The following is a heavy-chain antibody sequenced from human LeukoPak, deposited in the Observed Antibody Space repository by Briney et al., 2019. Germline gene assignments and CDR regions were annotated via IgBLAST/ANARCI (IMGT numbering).Heavy chain of an antibody. J-gene: IGHJ4*02. Sequence: ASVKVSCKASGYTFTSYDINWVRQATGQGLEWMGWTNPNSGNTGYAQKFQGRVTMTRNTSISTAYMELSSLRSEDTAVYYCARGPIGSSGYYLRFWGQGTLVTVSS. CDR1: GYTFTSYD. V-gene: IGHV1-8*01. CDR2: TNPNSGNT. D-gene: IGHD3-22*01. CDR3: ARGPIGSSGYYLRF.